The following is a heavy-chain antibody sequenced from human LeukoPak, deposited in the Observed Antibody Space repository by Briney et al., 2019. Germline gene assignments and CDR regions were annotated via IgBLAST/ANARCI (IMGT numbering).Heavy chain of an antibody. CDR1: GFTFRESW. V-gene: IGHV3-7*01. D-gene: IGHD1-1*01. CDR3: ATYINWVAGDV. CDR2: INHEGGGI. Sequence: GGSLRLSCAASGFTFRESWMTRVRQVPGQELEWVAHINHEGGGIQYVDSVKGRFTISRDNAKGSVYLQMNSLRAEDTTIYHCATYINWVAGDVWGQGTTVIVSS. J-gene: IGHJ6*02.